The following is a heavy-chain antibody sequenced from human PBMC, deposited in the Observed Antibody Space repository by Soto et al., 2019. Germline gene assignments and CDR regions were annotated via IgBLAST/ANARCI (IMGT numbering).Heavy chain of an antibody. V-gene: IGHV3-23*01. J-gene: IGHJ4*02. CDR3: AKVPKTFTISPVGDY. CDR2: ISGSGGST. D-gene: IGHD3-10*01. CDR1: GFTFSSYA. Sequence: PGGSLRLSCAASGFTFSSYAVSWVRQAPGKGLEWVSAISGSGGSTYYADSVKGRFTISRDNSKNTLYLQMNSLRAEDTAVYYCAKVPKTFTISPVGDYWGQGTLVTVSS.